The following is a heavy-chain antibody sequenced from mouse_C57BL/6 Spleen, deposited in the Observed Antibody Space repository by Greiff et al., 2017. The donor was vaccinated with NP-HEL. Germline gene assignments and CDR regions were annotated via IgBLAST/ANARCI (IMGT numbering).Heavy chain of an antibody. D-gene: IGHD2-5*01. CDR1: GYTFTSYW. V-gene: IGHV1-52*01. Sequence: QVQLQQSGAELVRPGSSVKLSCKASGYTFTSYWMHWVKQRPIQGLEWIGNIDPSDSETHYNQKFKDKATLTVDKSSSTAYMQLSSLTSEYSAVYYCARGYSNYPYYAMDYWGQGTSVTVSS. J-gene: IGHJ4*01. CDR2: IDPSDSET. CDR3: ARGYSNYPYYAMDY.